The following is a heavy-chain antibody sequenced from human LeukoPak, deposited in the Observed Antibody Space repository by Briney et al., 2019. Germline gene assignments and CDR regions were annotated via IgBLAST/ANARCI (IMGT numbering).Heavy chain of an antibody. V-gene: IGHV5-51*01. D-gene: IGHD3-22*01. CDR2: IYPGDSDT. CDR3: ARPRLSGYTTFDY. Sequence: GASLQISCKGSGSIFTSYWIGWVRQLPGKGLEWMGIIYPGDSDTRYSPSFQGQVTISADKSISTSYLQWSSLKASDTAMYYCARPRLSGYTTFDYWGQGTLVTVSS. J-gene: IGHJ4*02. CDR1: GSIFTSYW.